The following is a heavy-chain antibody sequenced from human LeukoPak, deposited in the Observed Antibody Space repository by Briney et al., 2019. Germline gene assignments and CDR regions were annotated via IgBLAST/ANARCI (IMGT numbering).Heavy chain of an antibody. CDR1: GYTFTSYG. V-gene: IGHV1-18*01. CDR3: ARDRGEAVAGGTWFDP. D-gene: IGHD6-19*01. J-gene: IGHJ5*02. CDR2: ISAYNGNT. Sequence: EASVKVSCKASGYTFTSYGISWVRQAPGQGLEWMGWISAYNGNTNYAQKLQGRVTMTTDTSTSTAYMELRSLRSDDTAVYYCARDRGEAVAGGTWFDPWGQGTLVTVSS.